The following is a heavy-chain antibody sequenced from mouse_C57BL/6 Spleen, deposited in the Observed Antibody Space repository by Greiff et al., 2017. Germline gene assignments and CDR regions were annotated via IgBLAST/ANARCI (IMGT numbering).Heavy chain of an antibody. CDR2: IYPGDGDT. V-gene: IGHV1-82*01. CDR3: ARWGTTGVAPYYFDY. D-gene: IGHD1-1*01. CDR1: GYAFSSSW. Sequence: VQLQQSGPELVKPGASVKISCKASGYAFSSSWMNWVKQRPGKGLEWIGRIYPGDGDTNYNGKFKGKATLTADKSSSTAYMQLSSLTSEDTAVYSCARWGTTGVAPYYFDYWGQGTTLTVSS. J-gene: IGHJ2*01.